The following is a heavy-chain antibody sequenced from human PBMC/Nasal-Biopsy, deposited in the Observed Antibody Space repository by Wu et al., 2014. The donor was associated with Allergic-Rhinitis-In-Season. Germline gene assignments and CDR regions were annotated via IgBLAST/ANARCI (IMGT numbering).Heavy chain of an antibody. V-gene: IGHV4-59*08. CDR2: FSNTGST. CDR3: ARQQDYYGLGRYFDL. J-gene: IGHJ2*01. Sequence: TLSLTCTVSGGSISDFYWTWIRQTPGKGLEWIGYFSNTGSTEYNPSLKSRVTISVDTSKNQFSLKLSSVTAADTAVYYCARQQDYYGLGRYFDLWGRGTLVTVSS. CDR1: GGSISDFY. D-gene: IGHD3-10*01.